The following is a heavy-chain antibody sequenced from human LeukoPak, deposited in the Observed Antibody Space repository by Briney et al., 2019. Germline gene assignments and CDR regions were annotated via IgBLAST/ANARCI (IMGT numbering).Heavy chain of an antibody. Sequence: SVKVSCKASGGTFSSYAISWVRQAPGQGLEWMGGIIPIFGTANYAQKFQGRVTITTDESTSTAYMELSSLRSEDTAVCYCARDYGSSWYEDAFDIWGQGTMVTVSS. J-gene: IGHJ3*02. D-gene: IGHD6-13*01. CDR1: GGTFSSYA. CDR3: ARDYGSSWYEDAFDI. V-gene: IGHV1-69*05. CDR2: IIPIFGTA.